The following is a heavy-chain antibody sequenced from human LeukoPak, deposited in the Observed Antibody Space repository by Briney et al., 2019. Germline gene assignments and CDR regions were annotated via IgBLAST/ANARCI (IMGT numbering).Heavy chain of an antibody. CDR1: GYTFTGYY. CDR2: INPNSGGT. Sequence: ASVKVSCKASGYTFTGYYTHWVRQAPGQGLEWMGWINPNSGGTNYAQKFQGRVTMTRDTSISTAYMELSRLRSDDTAVYYCARAPRAPAGTNDYWGQGTLVTVSS. J-gene: IGHJ4*02. CDR3: ARAPRAPAGTNDY. V-gene: IGHV1-2*02. D-gene: IGHD1-7*01.